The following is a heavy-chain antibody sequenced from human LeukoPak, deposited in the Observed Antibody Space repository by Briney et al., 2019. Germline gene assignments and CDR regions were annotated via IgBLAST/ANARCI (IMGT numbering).Heavy chain of an antibody. CDR1: GYTFTGYY. Sequence: ASVKVSCKASGYTFTGYYMHWVRQAPGQGLEWMGWINPNSGGTNYAQKFQGRVTMTRDTSISTAYMELSRLRSDDTAVYYCARVRDGYNSPYDAFDIWGQGTMVTVSS. J-gene: IGHJ3*02. D-gene: IGHD5-24*01. CDR2: INPNSGGT. V-gene: IGHV1-2*02. CDR3: ARVRDGYNSPYDAFDI.